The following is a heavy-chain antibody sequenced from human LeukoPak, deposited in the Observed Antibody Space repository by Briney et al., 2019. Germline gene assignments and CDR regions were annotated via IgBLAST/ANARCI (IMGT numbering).Heavy chain of an antibody. CDR1: GYTFTNYC. Sequence: ASVKVSCKASGYTFTNYCIHWVRQAPGQGLEWMGWINPNSGGTNYAQKFQGRVTMTRDTSISTAYMELSRLRSDDTAVYYCARGGDYGSGSFPFDYWGQGTLVTVSS. J-gene: IGHJ4*02. D-gene: IGHD3-10*01. CDR2: INPNSGGT. CDR3: ARGGDYGSGSFPFDY. V-gene: IGHV1-2*02.